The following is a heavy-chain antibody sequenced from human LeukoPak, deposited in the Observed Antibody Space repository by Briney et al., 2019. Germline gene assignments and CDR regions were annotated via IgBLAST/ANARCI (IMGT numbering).Heavy chain of an antibody. V-gene: IGHV1-69*01. D-gene: IGHD5-18*01. CDR2: IIPIFGTA. Sequence: GSSVKVSCKASGGTFSSYAISWVRPAPGQGLEWMGGIIPIFGTANYAQKFQGRVTITADESTSTAYMELSSLRSEDTAVYYCARGIVGRGYGYGDFDYWGQGTLVTVSS. CDR1: GGTFSSYA. J-gene: IGHJ4*02. CDR3: ARGIVGRGYGYGDFDY.